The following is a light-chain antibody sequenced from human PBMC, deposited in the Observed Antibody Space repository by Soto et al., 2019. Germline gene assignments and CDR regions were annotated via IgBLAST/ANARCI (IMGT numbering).Light chain of an antibody. Sequence: KLIIYDVTKRPSGVPTRFSGSKSGNTASLTISGLQAEDEADYFCSSFAGSYTHVFGSGTKVTVL. V-gene: IGLV2-11*01. CDR3: SSFAGSYTHV. J-gene: IGLJ1*01. CDR2: DVT.